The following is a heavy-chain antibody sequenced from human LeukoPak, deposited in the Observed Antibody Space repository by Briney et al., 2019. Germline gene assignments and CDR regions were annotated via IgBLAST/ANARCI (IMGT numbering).Heavy chain of an antibody. CDR2: ISSSGSTI. J-gene: IGHJ4*02. CDR1: GFTFSSYE. D-gene: IGHD3-22*01. CDR3: AISTYYYDSSGYYTN. V-gene: IGHV3-48*03. Sequence: GGSLRLSCAASGFTFSSYEMNWVRQAPGKGLEWVSYISSSGSTIYYADSVKGRFTISRDNAKNSLYLQMNSLRAEDTAVYYCAISTYYYDSSGYYTNWGQGTLVTVSS.